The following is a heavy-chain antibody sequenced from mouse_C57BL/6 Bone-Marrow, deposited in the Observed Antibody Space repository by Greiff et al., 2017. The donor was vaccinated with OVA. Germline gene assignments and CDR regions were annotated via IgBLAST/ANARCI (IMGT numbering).Heavy chain of an antibody. J-gene: IGHJ2*01. CDR3: AREDYGYYFDY. D-gene: IGHD2-4*01. CDR1: GYTFTSFW. CDR2: IDPSDSYT. V-gene: IGHV1-69*01. Sequence: QVQLQQPGAELVMPGASVKLSCKASGYTFTSFWMHWVKQRPGQGLEWIGEIDPSDSYTNYNQKFKGKSTLTVDKSSSTAYMELRSLTSEDSAVYFCAREDYGYYFDYWGQGTTLTVSS.